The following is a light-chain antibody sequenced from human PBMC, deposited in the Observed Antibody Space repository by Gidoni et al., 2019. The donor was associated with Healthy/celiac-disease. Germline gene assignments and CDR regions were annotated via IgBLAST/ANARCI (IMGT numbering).Light chain of an antibody. CDR2: GNS. Sequence: QSLLTQPPSVSVAPVQRVTISCTGSSSNIGEGYDVHWYQQLPGTAPKLLIYGNSTRPSGVTDRCSGSKSGTSASLAITGLQAEDEADDYCQSYDSSLSGSVVFGGGTKLTVL. J-gene: IGLJ2*01. V-gene: IGLV1-40*01. CDR1: SSNIGEGYD. CDR3: QSYDSSLSGSVV.